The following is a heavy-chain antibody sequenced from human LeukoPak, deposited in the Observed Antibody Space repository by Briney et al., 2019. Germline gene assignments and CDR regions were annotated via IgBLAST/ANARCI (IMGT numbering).Heavy chain of an antibody. CDR2: IYYSGST. CDR3: ASVEMATIHAFDI. D-gene: IGHD5-24*01. Sequence: SETLSLTCTVSGGSISSSSYYWGWIRQPPGKGLEWIGSIYYSGSTYYNPSLKSRVTISVDTSKNQFSLKLSSVTAADTAVHYCASVEMATIHAFDIWGQGTMVTVSS. V-gene: IGHV4-39*01. J-gene: IGHJ3*02. CDR1: GGSISSSSYY.